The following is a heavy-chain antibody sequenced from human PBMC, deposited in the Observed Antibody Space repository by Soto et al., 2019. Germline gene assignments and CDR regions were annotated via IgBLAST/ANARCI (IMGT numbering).Heavy chain of an antibody. CDR2: INPSDGNR. CDR3: ARDRLRGYDSSGFYS. D-gene: IGHD3-22*01. CDR1: GGTFSTYG. V-gene: IGHV1-18*01. Sequence: GASVKVSCKAPGGTFSTYGINWVRQAPGQGLEWMGWINPSDGNRNFAQKFEDRVTMTTATSTNTVFLELRSLKSDDTAIYYCARDRLRGYDSSGFYSWGQGTMVTVSS. J-gene: IGHJ4*02.